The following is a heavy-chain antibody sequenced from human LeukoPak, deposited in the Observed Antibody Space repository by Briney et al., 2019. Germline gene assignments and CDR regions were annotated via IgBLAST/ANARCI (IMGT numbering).Heavy chain of an antibody. CDR2: NNPNGGGT. CDR1: GYTFTGYY. Sequence: ASVKVSCKASGYTFTGYYMHWVRQAPGQGLEWMGWNNPNGGGTNYAQKFQGRVTMTRDTSISTAYMELSRLRSDDTAVYYCARDRGVPAAILGYWGQGTLVTVSS. D-gene: IGHD2-2*02. CDR3: ARDRGVPAAILGY. J-gene: IGHJ4*02. V-gene: IGHV1-2*02.